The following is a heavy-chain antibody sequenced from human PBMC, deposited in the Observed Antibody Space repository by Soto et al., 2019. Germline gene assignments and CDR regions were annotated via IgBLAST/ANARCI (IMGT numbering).Heavy chain of an antibody. J-gene: IGHJ4*02. CDR1: GGTFTDYA. Sequence: SVKGSCKASGGTFTDYAFSWGRQAPVQGLEWMGGIIPIFRSSNFAQKFQGRLTIFADASAGTAYMELSSLRSDDTAIYYCAKDVGFQQHLFVFDLWGQGTLVTVSS. CDR3: AKDVGFQQHLFVFDL. CDR2: IIPIFRSS. D-gene: IGHD3-10*02. V-gene: IGHV1-69*01.